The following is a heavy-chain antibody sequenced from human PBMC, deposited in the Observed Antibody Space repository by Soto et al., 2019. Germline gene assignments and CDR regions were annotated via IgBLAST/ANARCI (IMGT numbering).Heavy chain of an antibody. CDR3: ARASAGTFDFDH. J-gene: IGHJ5*02. D-gene: IGHD6-13*01. CDR2: IGTAGDP. Sequence: GGSLRLSCAASGFTFSSYDMHWVRQATGKGLEWVSVIGTAGDPYYPGSVKGRFTISRENAKNSLYLQMNSLRAGDTAVYYCARASAGTFDFDHWGQGTLVTVSS. CDR1: GFTFSSYD. V-gene: IGHV3-13*05.